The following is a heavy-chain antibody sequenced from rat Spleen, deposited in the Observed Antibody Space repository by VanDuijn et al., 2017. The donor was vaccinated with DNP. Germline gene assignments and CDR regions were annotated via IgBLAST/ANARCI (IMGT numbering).Heavy chain of an antibody. J-gene: IGHJ4*01. CDR3: ARHRTIMPYYYSMDA. V-gene: IGHV5-22*01. Sequence: EVQLVESGGGLVQPGRSLKLSCAVSGITFSDHNMAWVRQAPKKGLEWVASISYEGSSTYYGDSVKGRFTISRDNAQSTLYLQMDSLRSEDTATYYCARHRTIMPYYYSMDAWGQGASVTVSS. CDR2: ISYEGSST. CDR1: GITFSDHN. D-gene: IGHD1-12*01.